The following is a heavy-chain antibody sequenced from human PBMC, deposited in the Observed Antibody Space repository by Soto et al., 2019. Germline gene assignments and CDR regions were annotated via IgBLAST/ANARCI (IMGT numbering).Heavy chain of an antibody. CDR1: GFIFSDYY. CDR2: ISGTSNFI. V-gene: IGHV3-11*05. J-gene: IGHJ4*02. CDR3: SRDPRVLDF. Sequence: QVQLVDSGGGLVRPGGSLRLSCAASGFIFSDYYMTWIRQVPGKGLESLSYISGTSNFINYADSVKGRFTNSRDNAKKSVYLQMNSLRAEDTATYYCSRDPRVLDFWGQGTLVTVSS.